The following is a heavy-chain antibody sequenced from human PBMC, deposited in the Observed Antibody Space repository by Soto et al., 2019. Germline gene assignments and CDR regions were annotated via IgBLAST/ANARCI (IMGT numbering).Heavy chain of an antibody. D-gene: IGHD6-13*01. Sequence: SETLSLTCTVSGGSISSGGYYWSWIRQHPGKGLEWIGYIYYSGSTYYNPSLKSRVTISVDTSKNQFSLKLSSVTAADTAVYYCSRGSSSGGWFDPWGQGTLVTVSS. V-gene: IGHV4-31*03. CDR2: IYYSGST. J-gene: IGHJ5*02. CDR3: SRGSSSGGWFDP. CDR1: GGSISSGGYY.